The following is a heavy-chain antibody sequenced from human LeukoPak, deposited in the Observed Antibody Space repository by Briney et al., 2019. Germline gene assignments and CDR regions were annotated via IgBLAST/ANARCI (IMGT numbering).Heavy chain of an antibody. D-gene: IGHD3-10*02. Sequence: GGSLRLSCAASGFTFSSYWMSWVRQAPGKGLEWVANIKQDGSEKYYVDSVKGRFTISRDNAKNSLYLQMNSLRAEGTAVYYCARAGRKSRGVDLVRKKETGYYYYMDVWGKGTTVTVSS. CDR2: IKQDGSEK. CDR1: GFTFSSYW. V-gene: IGHV3-7*01. CDR3: ARAGRKSRGVDLVRKKETGYYYYMDV. J-gene: IGHJ6*03.